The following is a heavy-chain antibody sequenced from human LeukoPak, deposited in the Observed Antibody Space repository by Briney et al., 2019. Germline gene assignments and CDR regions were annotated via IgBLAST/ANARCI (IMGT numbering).Heavy chain of an antibody. CDR3: ARENHLYNRNDEGGYYFDY. CDR2: INHSGST. Sequence: PSETLSLTCAVYGGSFSGYYWSWIRQPPGKGLEWIGEINHSGSTNYNPSLKSRVTISVDTSKNQFSLKLSSVTAADTAVYYCARENHLYNRNDEGGYYFDYWGQGTLVTVSS. D-gene: IGHD1-20*01. J-gene: IGHJ4*02. V-gene: IGHV4-34*01. CDR1: GGSFSGYY.